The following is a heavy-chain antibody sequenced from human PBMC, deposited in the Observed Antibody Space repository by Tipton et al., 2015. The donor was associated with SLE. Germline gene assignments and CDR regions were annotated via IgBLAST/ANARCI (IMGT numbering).Heavy chain of an antibody. J-gene: IGHJ4*02. CDR1: GAFINSHY. CDR2: IYYNGDT. Sequence: LRLSCSVSGAFINSHYWSWIRQPPGKGLEWIGYIYYNGDTNYNPSLKSRVAISVDTSKNQFSLKLSSVTAADTAVYYCARRPYVSSGYFFDYWGQGTLVTVSS. V-gene: IGHV4-59*11. CDR3: ARRPYVSSGYFFDY. D-gene: IGHD3-22*01.